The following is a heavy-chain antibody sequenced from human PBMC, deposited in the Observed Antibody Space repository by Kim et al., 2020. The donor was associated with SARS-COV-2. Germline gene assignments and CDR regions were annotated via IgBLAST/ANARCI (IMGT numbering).Heavy chain of an antibody. CDR2: ISYDGSNK. V-gene: IGHV3-30*04. CDR1: GFTFSSYA. J-gene: IGHJ4*02. D-gene: IGHD1-26*01. Sequence: GGSLRLSCAASGFTFSSYAMHWVRQAPGKGLEWVAVISYDGSNKYYADSVKGRFTISRDNSKNTLYLQMNSLRAEDTAVYYCAREGGGWELLPLDYWGQG. CDR3: AREGGGWELLPLDY.